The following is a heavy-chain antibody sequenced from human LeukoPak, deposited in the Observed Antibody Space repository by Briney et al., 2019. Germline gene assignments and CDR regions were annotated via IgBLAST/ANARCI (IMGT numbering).Heavy chain of an antibody. CDR1: GFTFSNYG. J-gene: IGHJ5*02. Sequence: GGSLRLSCAASGFTFSNYGMHWVRQAPGKGLEWVAVIAYDGSNKYSADSVKGRFTISRDSSKNTLYLQMNSLRAEDTAVYYCAKDANYDILTGTLNWFDPWGQGTLVTVSS. D-gene: IGHD3-9*01. CDR2: IAYDGSNK. V-gene: IGHV3-30*18. CDR3: AKDANYDILTGTLNWFDP.